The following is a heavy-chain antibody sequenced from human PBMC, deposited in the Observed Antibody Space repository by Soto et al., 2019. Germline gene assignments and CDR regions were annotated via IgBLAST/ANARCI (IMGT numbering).Heavy chain of an antibody. D-gene: IGHD6-13*01. CDR1: GLTFDDYA. J-gene: IGHJ1*01. Sequence: FLSISGAASGLTFDDYAMPWVRQVPGKGLEWVSGINWNSGSIGYADSVKGRFAISRDNAKNSLHLQMNSLRAEDTAFYYCVKDESINWYSGHFRHWGQGTLVTVSS. CDR2: INWNSGSI. V-gene: IGHV3-9*01. CDR3: VKDESINWYSGHFRH.